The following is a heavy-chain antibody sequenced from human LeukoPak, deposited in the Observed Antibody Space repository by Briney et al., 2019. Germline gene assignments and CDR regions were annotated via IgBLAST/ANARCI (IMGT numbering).Heavy chain of an antibody. V-gene: IGHV3-23*01. CDR3: AKSPWGELLGNFDY. J-gene: IGHJ4*02. CDR2: ISGSGGST. D-gene: IGHD1-26*01. Sequence: GGSLRLSCAASGFTFSSYGMSWVRQAPGKGLEWVSAISGSGGSTYYADSVKGRFTISRDNSKNTLYLQMNSLRAEDTAVYYCAKSPWGELLGNFDYWGQGTLVTVSS. CDR1: GFTFSSYG.